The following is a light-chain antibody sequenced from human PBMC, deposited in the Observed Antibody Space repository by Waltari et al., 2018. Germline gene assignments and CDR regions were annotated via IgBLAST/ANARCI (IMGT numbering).Light chain of an antibody. CDR2: EAA. Sequence: QSALTQPPPASGSPGQPVTIPCTGTTSDVGGFPYVSWFQHHPGKAPKLIIYEAAKRPSGVPDRFSGSKSGNTASLTVSGLQAEDEADYYCSSYGGDNNYVFGSGTKVTVL. V-gene: IGLV2-8*01. CDR1: TSDVGGFPY. CDR3: SSYGGDNNYV. J-gene: IGLJ1*01.